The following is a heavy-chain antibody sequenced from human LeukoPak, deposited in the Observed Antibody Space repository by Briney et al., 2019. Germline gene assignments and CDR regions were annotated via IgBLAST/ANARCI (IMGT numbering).Heavy chain of an antibody. CDR2: ISSSGHST. V-gene: IGHV3-23*01. D-gene: IGHD6-19*01. J-gene: IGHJ4*02. CDR1: GFTFTDYA. Sequence: PGGSLRLSCAASGFTFTDYAMSWVRQVPGKGLEWVSTISSSGHSTYYTDSVKGRFTVSRDNSENTVFLQMNSLRAEDTAIYNCAKDSSSSGWASTTDDWGQGTLVTVSS. CDR3: AKDSSSSGWASTTDD.